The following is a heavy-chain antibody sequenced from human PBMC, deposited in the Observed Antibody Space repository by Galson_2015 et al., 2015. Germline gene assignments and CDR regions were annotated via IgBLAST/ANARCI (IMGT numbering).Heavy chain of an antibody. J-gene: IGHJ2*01. D-gene: IGHD7-27*01. Sequence: SLRLSCAASGFSFSNYDMHWVRQAPGKGLEWVSGIGSGGDTYYPDSVKGRFTISRENAKKSFYFQMNSLRAGDTALYYCARTKLGVYWYFDLWGRGTVVAVSS. CDR2: IGSGGDT. CDR3: ARTKLGVYWYFDL. V-gene: IGHV3-13*01. CDR1: GFSFSNYD.